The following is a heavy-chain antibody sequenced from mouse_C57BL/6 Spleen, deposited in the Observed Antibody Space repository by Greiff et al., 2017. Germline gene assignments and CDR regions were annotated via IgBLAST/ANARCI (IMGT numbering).Heavy chain of an antibody. CDR2: IYPGSGNT. D-gene: IGHD2-1*01. CDR3: AKAGNYGGFAY. Sequence: VQLQQSGPELVKPGASVKISCKASGYSFTSYYIHWVKQRPGQGLEWIGWIYPGSGNTKYNEKFKGKATLTADTTSSTAYMQLSSRTSADSSVYYGAKAGNYGGFAYWGQGTLVTVSA. CDR1: GYSFTSYY. V-gene: IGHV1-66*01. J-gene: IGHJ3*01.